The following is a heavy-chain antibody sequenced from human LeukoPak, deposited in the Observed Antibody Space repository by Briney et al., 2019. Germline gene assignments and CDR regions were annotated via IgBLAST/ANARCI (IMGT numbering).Heavy chain of an antibody. CDR2: ISYDGSNK. J-gene: IGHJ4*02. V-gene: IGHV3-30*18. CDR1: GFTFSSYS. CDR3: AKEAGIAAAGDIEYFDY. D-gene: IGHD6-13*01. Sequence: GGSLRLSCAASGFTFSSYSMNWVRQAPGKGLEWVAVISYDGSNKYYADSVKGRFTISRDNSKNTLYLQMNSLRAEDTAVYYCAKEAGIAAAGDIEYFDYWGQGTLVTVSS.